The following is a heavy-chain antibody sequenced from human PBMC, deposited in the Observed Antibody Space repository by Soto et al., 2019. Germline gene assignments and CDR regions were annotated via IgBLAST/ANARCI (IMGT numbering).Heavy chain of an antibody. V-gene: IGHV4-31*03. CDR2: IYYSGST. CDR3: ARDELWPWRYYYYGMDV. Sequence: QVQLQESGPGPVKPSQTLSLTCTVSGGSISSGGYYWSWIRQHPGKGLEWIGYIYYSGSTYYNPSLKSRVTISVDTSKNQCSLKLSSVTAADTAVYYCARDELWPWRYYYYGMDVWGQGTTVTVSS. CDR1: GGSISSGGYY. D-gene: IGHD3-16*01. J-gene: IGHJ6*02.